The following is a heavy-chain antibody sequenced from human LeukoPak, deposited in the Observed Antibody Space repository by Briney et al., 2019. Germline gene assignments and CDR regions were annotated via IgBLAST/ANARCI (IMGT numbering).Heavy chain of an antibody. D-gene: IGHD3-22*01. J-gene: IGHJ4*02. Sequence: PSETLSLTCTVSGGPIINSNYYWGWIRQPPGRGLEWIGSVYYSGSTYYNPSLKSRVTISVDTSKNQFSLKLSSVTAADTAVYYCARHSAYYDSSGYDYWGQGTLVTVSS. CDR2: VYYSGST. V-gene: IGHV4-39*01. CDR3: ARHSAYYDSSGYDY. CDR1: GGPIINSNYY.